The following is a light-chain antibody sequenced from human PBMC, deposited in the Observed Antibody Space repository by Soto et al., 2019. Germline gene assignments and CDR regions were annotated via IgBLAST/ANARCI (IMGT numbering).Light chain of an antibody. CDR2: RNN. Sequence: QSVLTQPPSASGTPGQRVTISCSGSSSNIGSNYVYWYQQLPGTAPKLLIYRNNQRPSGVPDRFSGSKSGTSSSLAISLLRSEDEDDYYCASWDDSLSGVVFGGGTQLTVL. J-gene: IGLJ2*01. CDR3: ASWDDSLSGVV. CDR1: SSNIGSNY. V-gene: IGLV1-47*01.